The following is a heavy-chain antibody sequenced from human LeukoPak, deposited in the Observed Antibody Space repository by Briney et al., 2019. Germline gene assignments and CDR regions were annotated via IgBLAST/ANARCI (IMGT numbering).Heavy chain of an antibody. CDR2: INHSGST. CDR3: ARNYYGSGELKGDY. D-gene: IGHD3-10*01. CDR1: GDSISSTSHF. Sequence: SETLSLTCTVSGDSISSTSHFWDWIRQPPGKGLEWIGKINHSGSTNYNPSLKSRVTISVDTSKNQFSLKLSSVTAADTAVYYCARNYYGSGELKGDYWGQGTLVTVSS. J-gene: IGHJ4*02. V-gene: IGHV4-39*07.